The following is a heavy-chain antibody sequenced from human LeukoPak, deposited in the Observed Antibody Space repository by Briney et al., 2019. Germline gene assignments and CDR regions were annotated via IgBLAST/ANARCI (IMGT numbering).Heavy chain of an antibody. V-gene: IGHV3-30*04. D-gene: IGHD3-10*01. Sequence: GSLRLSCAASGFTFSSYAMHWVRQAPGKGLEWVAVISYDGSNKYYADSVKGRFTISRDNSKNTLYLQMNSLRAEDTAVYYCARDGGLYGSGSYSDYWGQGTLVTVSS. CDR1: GFTFSSYA. CDR2: ISYDGSNK. CDR3: ARDGGLYGSGSYSDY. J-gene: IGHJ4*02.